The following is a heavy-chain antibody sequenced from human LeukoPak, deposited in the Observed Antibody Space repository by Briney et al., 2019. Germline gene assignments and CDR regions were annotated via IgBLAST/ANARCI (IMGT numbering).Heavy chain of an antibody. V-gene: IGHV4-59*01. J-gene: IGHJ4*02. CDR2: IYYSGSA. D-gene: IGHD3-10*01. Sequence: PSETLSLTCTVPGGSISTYYWSWIRQPPGKGLEWIGYIYYSGSAKYNPSLKSRVTISVDTSKNQFSLKLSSVTAADTAVYYCARSYGSGNYFDYWGQGTLVTVSS. CDR1: GGSISTYY. CDR3: ARSYGSGNYFDY.